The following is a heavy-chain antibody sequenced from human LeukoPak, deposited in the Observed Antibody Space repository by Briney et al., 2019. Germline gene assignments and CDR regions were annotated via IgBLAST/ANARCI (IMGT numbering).Heavy chain of an antibody. CDR2: INPSGGST. J-gene: IGHJ5*02. CDR1: GYTFTSYY. Sequence: VASVKVSCKASGYTFTSYYMHWLRQAPGQGLEWMGIINPSGGSTSYAQKFQGRVTMTRDTSTSTVYMELSSLRSEDTAVYYCARGRDFGVVIPPHWFDPWGQGTLVTVSS. D-gene: IGHD3-3*01. V-gene: IGHV1-46*01. CDR3: ARGRDFGVVIPPHWFDP.